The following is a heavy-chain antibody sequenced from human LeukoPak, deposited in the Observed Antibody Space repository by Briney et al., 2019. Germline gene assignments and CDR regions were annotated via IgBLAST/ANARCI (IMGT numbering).Heavy chain of an antibody. V-gene: IGHV1-18*01. CDR3: ARDTPVGATDYYFDY. CDR1: GYTFTSYG. Sequence: ASVKVSCKASGYTFTSYGISWVRQAPGQGLEWMGWISAYNGNTNYAQKLQSRVTMTTDTSTSTAYMELRSLRSDDTAVYYCARDTPVGATDYYFDYWGQGTLVTVSS. J-gene: IGHJ4*02. CDR2: ISAYNGNT. D-gene: IGHD1-26*01.